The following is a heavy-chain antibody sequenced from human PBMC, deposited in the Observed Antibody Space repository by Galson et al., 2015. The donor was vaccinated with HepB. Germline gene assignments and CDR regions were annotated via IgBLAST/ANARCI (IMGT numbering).Heavy chain of an antibody. CDR3: ATVPLYYYDSGGRPYYFNC. D-gene: IGHD3-22*01. V-gene: IGHV1-69*13. CDR1: GGTSKTYA. Sequence: SVKVSCKASGGTSKTYAISWVRQAPGHGLEWMGGIFPIFGTANYAQSFQGRVTIIADASTSTVYMELSSLRSEDTAVYYCATVPLYYYDSGGRPYYFNCWGQGTLVTVSS. J-gene: IGHJ4*02. CDR2: IFPIFGTA.